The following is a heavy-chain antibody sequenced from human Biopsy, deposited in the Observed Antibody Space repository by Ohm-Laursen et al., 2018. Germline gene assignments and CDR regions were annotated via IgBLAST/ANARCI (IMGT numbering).Heavy chain of an antibody. CDR2: ISSGSATL. J-gene: IGHJ4*02. CDR3: VRGGSSGPGGY. V-gene: IGHV3-48*01. Sequence: SLSLSCAPAGFTFSLFSLNWVRPAPGKGLEWVSYISSGSATLYNVDAVKGRFTISRDNAKNSLYLQMNSLRAEDTAVYYCVRGGSSGPGGYWGQGTLVTVSS. CDR1: GFTFSLFS. D-gene: IGHD3-22*01.